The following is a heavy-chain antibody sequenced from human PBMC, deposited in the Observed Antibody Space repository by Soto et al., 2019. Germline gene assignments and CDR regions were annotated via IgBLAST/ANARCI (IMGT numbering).Heavy chain of an antibody. CDR1: GFTFDDYG. D-gene: IGHD6-6*01. Sequence: GGSLRLSCAASGFTFDDYGMSWVRQALGKGLEWVSGINWNGGSTGYADSVKGRFTISRDNSKNTLYLQMNSLSAEDTAVYYCARYYVVASSSPLPQDYYCYYMYFWARGTTVTVSS. CDR3: ARYYVVASSSPLPQDYYCYYMYF. V-gene: IGHV3-20*04. CDR2: INWNGGST. J-gene: IGHJ6*03.